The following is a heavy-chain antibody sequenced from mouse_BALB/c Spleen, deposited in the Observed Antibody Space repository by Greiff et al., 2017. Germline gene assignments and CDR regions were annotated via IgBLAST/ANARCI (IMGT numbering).Heavy chain of an antibody. CDR1: GYTFTSYW. D-gene: IGHD3-3*01. J-gene: IGHJ3*01. CDR2: IYPGDGDT. Sequence: QVQLKESGAELARPGASVKLSCKASGYTFTSYWMQWVKQRPGQGLEWIGAIYPGDGDTRYTQKFKGKATLTADKSSSTAYMQLSSLASEDSAVYYCARAGGLFAYWGQGTLVTVSA. V-gene: IGHV1-87*01. CDR3: ARAGGLFAY.